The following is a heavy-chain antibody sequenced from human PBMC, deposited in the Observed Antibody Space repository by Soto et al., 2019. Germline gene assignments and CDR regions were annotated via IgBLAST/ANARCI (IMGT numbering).Heavy chain of an antibody. V-gene: IGHV5-51*01. CDR2: IYPGDSDT. D-gene: IGHD6-19*01. CDR3: ARHPRLAVAEHFDY. Sequence: GESLKISCKCSGYSFTSYWIVLVRQMPGKGLEWMGIIYPGDSDTRYSPSFQGQVTISADKSISTAYLQWSSLKASDTAMYYCARHPRLAVAEHFDYWGQGTLVTVSS. CDR1: GYSFTSYW. J-gene: IGHJ4*02.